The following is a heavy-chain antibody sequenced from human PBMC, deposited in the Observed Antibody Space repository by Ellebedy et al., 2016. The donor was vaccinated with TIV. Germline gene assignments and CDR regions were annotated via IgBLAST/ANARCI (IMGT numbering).Heavy chain of an antibody. V-gene: IGHV3-30-3*01. Sequence: GGSLRLSCAASRFTFSDYVMHWVRQAPGMELEWVAIISYDGSNKYYADSVKGRFTIARDNSKNMLFLQMNSLRADETDIYYCARAPATHIFFDSWGQGTLVSVSS. CDR3: ARAPATHIFFDS. D-gene: IGHD2-2*01. CDR1: RFTFSDYV. J-gene: IGHJ5*01. CDR2: ISYDGSNK.